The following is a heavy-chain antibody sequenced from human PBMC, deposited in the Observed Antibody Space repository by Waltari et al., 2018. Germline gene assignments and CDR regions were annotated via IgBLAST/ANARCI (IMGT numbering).Heavy chain of an antibody. CDR2: IIPIFGTA. CDR3: ARGSNVVVPAASYNWFDP. V-gene: IGHV1-69*01. D-gene: IGHD2-2*01. Sequence: QVQLVQSGAEVKKPGSSVKVSCKASGGTFSSYATSWVRQAPGQGLECMGGIIPIFGTANYAQKFQGRVTITAGESTSTAYMELSSLRSEDTAVYYCARGSNVVVPAASYNWFDPWGQGTLVTVSS. J-gene: IGHJ5*02. CDR1: GGTFSSYA.